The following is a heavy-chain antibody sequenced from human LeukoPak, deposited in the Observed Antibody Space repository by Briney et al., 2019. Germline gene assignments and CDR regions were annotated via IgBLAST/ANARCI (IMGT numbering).Heavy chain of an antibody. CDR1: GGSISSGDYY. J-gene: IGHJ4*02. CDR3: ARVLYYYDSSGYYETLFDY. V-gene: IGHV4-30-4*01. Sequence: SQTLSLTCTVSGGSISSGDYYWSWIRQPPGKGLEWIGYIYYSGSTYYNPSLKSRVTISVDTSKNQFSLKLSSVTAADTAVYYCARVLYYYDSSGYYETLFDYWGRGTLVTVSS. D-gene: IGHD3-22*01. CDR2: IYYSGST.